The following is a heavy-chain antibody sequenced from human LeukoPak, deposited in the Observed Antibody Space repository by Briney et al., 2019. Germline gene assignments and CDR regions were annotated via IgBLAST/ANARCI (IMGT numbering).Heavy chain of an antibody. Sequence: PSETLSLTCTVSGGSIGSYYWSWIRQPPGKGLEWIGYIFYGGNTNYNPSLKSRVTISVDTSKNQFSLRLSSVTAADTAVYYCARDQGGYYSHFDSWGQGTLVTVSS. D-gene: IGHD3-22*01. CDR3: ARDQGGYYSHFDS. J-gene: IGHJ4*02. V-gene: IGHV4-59*01. CDR2: IFYGGNT. CDR1: GGSIGSYY.